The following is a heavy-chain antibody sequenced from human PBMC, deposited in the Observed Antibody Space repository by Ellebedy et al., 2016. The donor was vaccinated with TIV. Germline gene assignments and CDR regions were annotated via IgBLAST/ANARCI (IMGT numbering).Heavy chain of an antibody. J-gene: IGHJ4*02. Sequence: PGGSLRLSCAASGFTFSSYAMSWVRQAPGKGLEWVSTISNTGTRTYYANSVDGRFIISRDISKRTLYLQMNSLRAEDTAVYYCAKGRGGGSDSSAPRYYFDSWGLGTLVTVSS. D-gene: IGHD6-19*01. CDR1: GFTFSSYA. CDR3: AKGRGGGSDSSAPRYYFDS. V-gene: IGHV3-23*01. CDR2: ISNTGTRT.